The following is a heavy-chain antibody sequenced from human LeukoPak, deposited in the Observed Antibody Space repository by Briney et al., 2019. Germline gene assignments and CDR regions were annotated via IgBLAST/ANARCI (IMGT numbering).Heavy chain of an antibody. CDR3: ARYKRGYSYGSYYYYYMDV. D-gene: IGHD5-18*01. CDR2: ISYDGSNK. J-gene: IGHJ6*03. Sequence: GGSLRLSCAASGFTFSRYGMHWVRQAPGKGLEWVAVISYDGSNKYYTDSVKGRFTISRDNAKNTLYLQMNSLRAEDTAVYYCARYKRGYSYGSYYYYYMDVWGKGTTVTVSS. CDR1: GFTFSRYG. V-gene: IGHV3-30*03.